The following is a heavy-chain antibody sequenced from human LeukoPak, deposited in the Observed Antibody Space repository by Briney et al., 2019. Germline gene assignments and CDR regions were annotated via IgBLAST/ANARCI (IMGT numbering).Heavy chain of an antibody. D-gene: IGHD3-22*01. J-gene: IGHJ4*02. V-gene: IGHV5-51*01. CDR3: AVEDFFDSSGQGRRFDY. CDR1: GYFFTTYW. Sequence: GESLQISCKASGYFFTTYWIGWVRQMPGKGLEWMGFIYPRDSDTSYSPSFQGQVTISADKSITTAYLQWSSLKASDTAMYYCAVEDFFDSSGQGRRFDYWGQGTLVTVSS. CDR2: IYPRDSDT.